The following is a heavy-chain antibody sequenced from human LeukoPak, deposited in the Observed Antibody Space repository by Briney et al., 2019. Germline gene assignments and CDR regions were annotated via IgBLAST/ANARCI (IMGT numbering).Heavy chain of an antibody. D-gene: IGHD2-8*02. J-gene: IGHJ3*02. V-gene: IGHV3-48*02. CDR2: ISSSSSTK. CDR1: GFTFITYT. Sequence: GGSLRLSCVASGFTFITYTMSWVRQAPGEGLEWVSSISSSSSTKYYADSVKGRFTISRDNAKNSLYLQVSSLRDEDRAIYYCARMRGPSTGALDIWGAGTMVAVSS. CDR3: ARMRGPSTGALDI.